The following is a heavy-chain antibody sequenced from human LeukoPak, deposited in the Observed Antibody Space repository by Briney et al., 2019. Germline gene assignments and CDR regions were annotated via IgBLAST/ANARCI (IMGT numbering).Heavy chain of an antibody. D-gene: IGHD6-13*01. V-gene: IGHV3-20*04. CDR3: ARGRLESSSWYEGYYYYYYMDV. Sequence: PGGSLKLSCAASGFTFDDYGMSWVRQAPGKGLEWVSGINWNGGSTGYADSVKGRFTISIDNAKNSLYLQMNSLRAEDTALYYCARGRLESSSWYEGYYYYYYMDVWGKGTTVTVSS. J-gene: IGHJ6*03. CDR1: GFTFDDYG. CDR2: INWNGGST.